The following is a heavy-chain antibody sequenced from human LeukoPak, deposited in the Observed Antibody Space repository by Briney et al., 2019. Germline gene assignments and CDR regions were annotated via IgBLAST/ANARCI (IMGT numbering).Heavy chain of an antibody. CDR2: ISWNSGSI. J-gene: IGHJ4*02. CDR3: AKESYYDSSGYYGGGYFDY. Sequence: PGGSLRLSCAASGFTFDDYAMHWVRQGPGKGLEWVSGISWNSGSIGYADSVKGRFTISRDNAKNSLYLQMNSLRAEDTAVYYCAKESYYDSSGYYGGGYFDYWGQGTLVTVSS. D-gene: IGHD3-22*01. V-gene: IGHV3-9*01. CDR1: GFTFDDYA.